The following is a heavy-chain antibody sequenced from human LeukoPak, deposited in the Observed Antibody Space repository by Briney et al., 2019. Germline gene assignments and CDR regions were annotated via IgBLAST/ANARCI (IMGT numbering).Heavy chain of an antibody. CDR3: AKGGGYGAQYYYYYLDV. D-gene: IGHD5-12*01. CDR2: IRYDGSNK. CDR1: GFTFSSYG. V-gene: IGHV3-30*02. J-gene: IGHJ6*03. Sequence: GGSLRLSCAASGFTFSSYGMYWVRQAPGKGLEGVAFIRYDGSNKYYVDSVKRRFTVSRDNSKNTLYLQMKSLRAEDTAVYYCAKGGGYGAQYYYYYLDVWGKGTTVTTSS.